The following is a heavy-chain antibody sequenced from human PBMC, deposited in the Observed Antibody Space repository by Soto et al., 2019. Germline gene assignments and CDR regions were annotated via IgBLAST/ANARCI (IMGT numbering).Heavy chain of an antibody. CDR3: ARRYGGSFDF. J-gene: IGHJ4*02. V-gene: IGHV4-59*01. Sequence: SETLSLTCTVSGGSISSYYWSWIRQPPGKGLEWIGYIYYSGSTNYNPSLKSRVTISVDTSKNQFSLKLSSVTAADTAVYYCARRYGGSFDFWGQGTLVTVSS. CDR2: IYYSGST. CDR1: GGSISSYY. D-gene: IGHD1-26*01.